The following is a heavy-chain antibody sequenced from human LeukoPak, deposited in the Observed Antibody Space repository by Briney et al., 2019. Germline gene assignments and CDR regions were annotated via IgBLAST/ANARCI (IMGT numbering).Heavy chain of an antibody. J-gene: IGHJ5*02. D-gene: IGHD6-13*01. CDR3: ARGLSLSEQQARYNWFDP. V-gene: IGHV1-18*01. Sequence: ASVKVSCKASGYTFTSYGISWVRQAPGQGLEWMGWISAYNGNTNYAQKLQGRVTMTTDTSTSTAYMELRSLRSDDTAVYYCARGLSLSEQQARYNWFDPWGQGTLVTVSS. CDR2: ISAYNGNT. CDR1: GYTFTSYG.